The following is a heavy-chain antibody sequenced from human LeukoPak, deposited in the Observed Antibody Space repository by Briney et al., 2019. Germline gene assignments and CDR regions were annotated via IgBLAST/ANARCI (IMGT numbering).Heavy chain of an antibody. V-gene: IGHV1-2*02. J-gene: IGHJ4*02. CDR2: INPNSGGT. CDR3: ARVRSPRFGAGGYFDY. D-gene: IGHD4-23*01. Sequence: ASVKVSCKASGYTFTGYYMHWVRQAPGQGLEWMGWINPNSGGTNYAQKLQGRVTMTTDTSTSTAYMELKSLRSDDTAVYYCARVRSPRFGAGGYFDYWGQGTLVTVSS. CDR1: GYTFTGYY.